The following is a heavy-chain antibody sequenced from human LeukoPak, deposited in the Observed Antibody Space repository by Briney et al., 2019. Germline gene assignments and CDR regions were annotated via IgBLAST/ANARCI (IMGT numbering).Heavy chain of an antibody. CDR3: ANPAITMVRGVSTIDAFDI. D-gene: IGHD3-10*01. CDR2: IYSGGST. CDR1: GFTVSNNY. J-gene: IGHJ3*02. Sequence: GGSLRLSCAASGFTVSNNYMSWVRQAPGKGLEWVSLIYSGGSTSYADSVKGRFTISRDNSKNTLYLQMNSLRAEDTAVYYCANPAITMVRGVSTIDAFDIWGQGTMVTVSS. V-gene: IGHV3-66*01.